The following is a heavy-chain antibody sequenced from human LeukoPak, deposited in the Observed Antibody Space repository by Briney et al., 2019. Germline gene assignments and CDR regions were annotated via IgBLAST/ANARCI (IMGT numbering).Heavy chain of an antibody. Sequence: PGGSLRLSCAASGFTFSSYAMHWVRQAPGKGLEWVADIAADGKDKHHADSVRGRFTISRDNSKNTLYLQMNSLRTEDTAVYYCARDRGRIAVYYFDYWGQGTLVTVSS. J-gene: IGHJ4*02. CDR2: IAADGKDK. CDR1: GFTFSSYA. D-gene: IGHD6-19*01. V-gene: IGHV3-30*04. CDR3: ARDRGRIAVYYFDY.